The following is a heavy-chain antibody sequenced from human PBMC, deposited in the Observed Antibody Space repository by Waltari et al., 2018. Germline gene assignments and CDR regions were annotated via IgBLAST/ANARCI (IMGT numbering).Heavy chain of an antibody. CDR1: GFPSSSYW. CDR3: ARDQNFWSGHNDY. CDR2: IKQDGSEK. Sequence: EVQLVESGGGLVQPGGSLRLSCAASGFPSSSYWMSWVRQAPGKGLEWVANIKQDGSEKYYVDSVKGRFTISRDNAKNSLYLQMNSLRAEDTAVYYCARDQNFWSGHNDYWGQGTLVTVSS. V-gene: IGHV3-7*01. J-gene: IGHJ4*02. D-gene: IGHD3-3*01.